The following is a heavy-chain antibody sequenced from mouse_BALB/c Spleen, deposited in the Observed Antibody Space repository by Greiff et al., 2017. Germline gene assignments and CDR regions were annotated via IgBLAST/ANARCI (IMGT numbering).Heavy chain of an antibody. D-gene: IGHD1-1*01. Sequence: QVQLQQSGAELVRPGTSVKVSCKASGYAFTNYLIEWVKQRPGQGLEWIGRIDPANGNTKYDPKFQGKATITADTSSNTAYLQLSSLTSEDTAVYYCAREDYGSSFKGAMDYWGQGTSVTVSS. CDR2: IDPANGNT. J-gene: IGHJ4*01. V-gene: IGHV1-54*02. CDR1: GYAFTNYL. CDR3: AREDYGSSFKGAMDY.